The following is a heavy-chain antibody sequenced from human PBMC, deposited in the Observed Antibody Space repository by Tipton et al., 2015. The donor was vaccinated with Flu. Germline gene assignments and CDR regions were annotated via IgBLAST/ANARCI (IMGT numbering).Heavy chain of an antibody. CDR1: GGSISSHY. D-gene: IGHD6-19*01. Sequence: TLSLTCTVSGGSISSHYWSWIRQPPGKGLEWIGYIYYSGSISYSPSLKSRVTMSVDTSKNQFSLKLSSMTAADTAAYYCARGQGNSGWRYFDYWGQGTLVTVSS. V-gene: IGHV4-59*11. J-gene: IGHJ4*02. CDR3: ARGQGNSGWRYFDY. CDR2: IYYSGSI.